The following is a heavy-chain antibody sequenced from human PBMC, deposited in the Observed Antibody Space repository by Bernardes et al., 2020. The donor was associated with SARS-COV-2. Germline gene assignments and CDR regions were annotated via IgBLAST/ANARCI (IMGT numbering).Heavy chain of an antibody. J-gene: IGHJ4*02. CDR3: ARPEIYSGYEN. Sequence: GVPLKIPCKASRYSFTSHWIAWVRPMPGKGREWMRTIYPGDSDTRYSPSFEGHVPISADKSITTAYLQWSSLKASDTAIYYCARPEIYSGYENWGQGTLVTVSS. CDR2: IYPGDSDT. CDR1: RYSFTSHW. D-gene: IGHD5-12*01. V-gene: IGHV5-51*01.